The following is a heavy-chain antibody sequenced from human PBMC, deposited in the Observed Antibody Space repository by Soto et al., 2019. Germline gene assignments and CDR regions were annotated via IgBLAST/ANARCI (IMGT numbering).Heavy chain of an antibody. J-gene: IGHJ5*02. Sequence: PGGSLRLSCAGSGFTFSSYAFHWVRQAPGKGLEWVAVISDDGTKKYYADYVKGRFIISRHNYKDTLYLEMNSLRIEDTAVYYCARDTWARRTYYDDTSYTSWGQGTLVTVSS. CDR1: GFTFSSYA. D-gene: IGHD3-22*01. CDR2: ISDDGTKK. CDR3: ARDTWARRTYYDDTSYTS. V-gene: IGHV3-30-3*01.